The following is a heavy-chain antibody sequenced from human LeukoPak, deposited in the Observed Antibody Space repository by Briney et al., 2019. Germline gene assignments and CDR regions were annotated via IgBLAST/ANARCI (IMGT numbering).Heavy chain of an antibody. V-gene: IGHV3-23*01. CDR1: GFTFSGSA. CDR2: ISGRGDKT. J-gene: IGHJ4*02. Sequence: GGSLRLSCVASGFTFSGSAMSWVRQAPGKGLEWVSGISGRGDKTYYADSVKGRFTISRDNSKNTLRLQMHSLRDEDTAIYYCAQRVQTNAGPFHCWGQGTLASVSS. CDR3: AQRVQTNAGPFHC. D-gene: IGHD1-7*01.